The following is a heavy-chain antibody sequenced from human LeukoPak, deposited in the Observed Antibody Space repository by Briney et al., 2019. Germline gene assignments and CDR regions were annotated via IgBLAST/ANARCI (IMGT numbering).Heavy chain of an antibody. Sequence: GGSLRLSWAASGSTFSVYERTWVRQPPGKGLEWVSYISSSGSTIYYADSVKGRFTISRDNAKNSLYLQMNSLRAEDTAVYYCARGANWFDPWGQGTLVTVSS. V-gene: IGHV3-48*03. CDR2: ISSSGSTI. CDR3: ARGANWFDP. CDR1: GSTFSVYE. J-gene: IGHJ5*02.